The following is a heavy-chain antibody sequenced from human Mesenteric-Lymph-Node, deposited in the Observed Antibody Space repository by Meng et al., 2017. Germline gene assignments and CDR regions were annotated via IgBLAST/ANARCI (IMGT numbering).Heavy chain of an antibody. Sequence: SETLSLTCAVYGGSFSGYYWSWIRQPPGKGLEWIGEINHSGSTNYNPSLKSRVTISVDTSKNQFSLKLSSVTAADTAVYYCARVYYGSGRIGYYYYYGMDVWGQGTMVTVSS. CDR1: GGSFSGYY. CDR3: ARVYYGSGRIGYYYYYGMDV. CDR2: INHSGST. J-gene: IGHJ6*02. D-gene: IGHD3-10*01. V-gene: IGHV4-34*01.